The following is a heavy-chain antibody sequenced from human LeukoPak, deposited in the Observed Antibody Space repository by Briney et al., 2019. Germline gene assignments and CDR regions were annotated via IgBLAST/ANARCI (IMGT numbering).Heavy chain of an antibody. D-gene: IGHD1-14*01. CDR2: IYYSGST. Sequence: SETLSLTCTVSGGSIGNYFWSWIRQPPGKGLEWIGYIYYSGSTNYNPSLTSRVTISVDTSKNQFSLKLSSVTAADTAVYFCARITRPSRLYYNYYMDVWGKGSTVTVSS. V-gene: IGHV4-59*01. CDR3: ARITRPSRLYYNYYMDV. CDR1: GGSIGNYF. J-gene: IGHJ6*03.